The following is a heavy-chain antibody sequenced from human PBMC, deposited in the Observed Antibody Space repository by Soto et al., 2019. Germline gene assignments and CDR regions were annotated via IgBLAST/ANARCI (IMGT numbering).Heavy chain of an antibody. CDR1: GYTFTSYG. D-gene: IGHD3-16*02. V-gene: IGHV1-18*01. CDR2: ISAYNGKT. CDR3: ARVTYYDYIWGSYRHGVYFDY. Sequence: GASVKVSCKASGYTFTSYGISWVRQAPGQGLERMGWISAYNGKTNYAQKLQGRVTMTTDTSPSTAYIELRSLRSDDTAVYYCARVTYYDYIWGSYRHGVYFDYWGQGTLVTVSS. J-gene: IGHJ4*02.